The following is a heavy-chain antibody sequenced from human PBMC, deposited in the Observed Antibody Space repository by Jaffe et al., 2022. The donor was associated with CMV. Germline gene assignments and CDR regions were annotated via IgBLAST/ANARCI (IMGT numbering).Heavy chain of an antibody. CDR3: AKVSIARAGMDV. CDR2: ISYDGSNK. V-gene: IGHV3-30*18. Sequence: QVQLVESGGGVVQPGRSLRLSCAASGFTFSSYGMHWVRQAPGKGLEWVAVISYDGSNKYYADSVKGRFTISRDNSKNTLYLQMNSLRAEDTAVYYCAKVSIARAGMDVWGQGTTVTVSS. CDR1: GFTFSSYG. J-gene: IGHJ6*02.